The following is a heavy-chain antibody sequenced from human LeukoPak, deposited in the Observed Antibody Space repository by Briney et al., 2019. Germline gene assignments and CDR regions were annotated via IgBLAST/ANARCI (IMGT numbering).Heavy chain of an antibody. CDR3: AKSQYYYDSGGYYRH. J-gene: IGHJ4*02. CDR2: ISGSGGST. V-gene: IGHV3-23*01. CDR1: GFTFSSYA. D-gene: IGHD3-22*01. Sequence: GGSLRLSCAASGFTFSSYAMSWVRQAPGKGLEWVSAISGSGGSTYYADSVKGRFTISRDNSKNTLYLQMNSLRAEDTAVYYCAKSQYYYDSGGYYRHWGQGTLVTVSS.